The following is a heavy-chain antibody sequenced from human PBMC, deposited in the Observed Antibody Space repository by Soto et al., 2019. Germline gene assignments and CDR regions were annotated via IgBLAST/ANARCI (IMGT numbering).Heavy chain of an antibody. Sequence: ASVKVSCKASGYTFTGYYMHWVRQAPGQGPEWMGWINPNTGGTNYIQKFQDWVTMTRDTSINTAYLELSSLRSKDTAVYYCARAYDSSGSGLLYWGQGTPVT. CDR2: INPNTGGT. CDR1: GYTFTGYY. V-gene: IGHV1-2*04. D-gene: IGHD3-22*01. J-gene: IGHJ4*02. CDR3: ARAYDSSGSGLLY.